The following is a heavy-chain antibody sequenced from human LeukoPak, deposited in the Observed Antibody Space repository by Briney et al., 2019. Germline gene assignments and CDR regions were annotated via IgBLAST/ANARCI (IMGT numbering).Heavy chain of an antibody. CDR3: AMRGNDFWSGGDDY. CDR2: ISYDGSNK. D-gene: IGHD3-3*01. J-gene: IGHJ4*02. CDR1: GFTFSSYA. V-gene: IGHV3-30*04. Sequence: GGSLRLFCAASGFTFSSYAMHWVRQAPGKGLEWVAVISYDGSNKYYADSVKGRFTISRDNSKNTLYLQMNSLRAEDTAVYYCAMRGNDFWSGGDDYWGQGTLVTVSS.